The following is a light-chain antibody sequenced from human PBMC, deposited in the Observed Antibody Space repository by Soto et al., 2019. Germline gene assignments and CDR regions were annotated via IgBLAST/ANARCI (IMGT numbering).Light chain of an antibody. Sequence: QSALTQPASVSGSPGQSITISCTGTSSDVGSYNLVSWCQQHPGKAPKLMIYEVSKRPSGVSNRFSGSKSGNTASLTISGLQAEDEADYYCCSYAGSSTFGVFGGGTQLTVL. V-gene: IGLV2-23*02. CDR3: CSYAGSSTFGV. J-gene: IGLJ3*02. CDR2: EVS. CDR1: SSDVGSYNL.